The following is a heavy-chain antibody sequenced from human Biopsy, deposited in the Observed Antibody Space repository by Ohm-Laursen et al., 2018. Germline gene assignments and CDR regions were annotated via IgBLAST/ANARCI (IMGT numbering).Heavy chain of an antibody. CDR1: GESFNGYY. V-gene: IGHV4-34*01. D-gene: IGHD3-22*01. Sequence: SQTLSLIRAVYGESFNGYYRSWIRQASGKGLEWIGEINHSGRTNYNPSLKSRVTISVDTSKNQFSLKVRFVTAADTAVYYCVRGVDYYDPYHYYALDVWGQGTTVTVSS. CDR2: INHSGRT. J-gene: IGHJ6*02. CDR3: VRGVDYYDPYHYYALDV.